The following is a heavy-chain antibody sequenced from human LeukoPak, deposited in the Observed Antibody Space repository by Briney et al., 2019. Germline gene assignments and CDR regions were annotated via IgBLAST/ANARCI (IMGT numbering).Heavy chain of an antibody. Sequence: PGGSLRLSCAASGFTFSSYGMHWVRQAPGKGLEWVAVISYDGSNKYYADSVKGRFTISRDNSKNTLYLQMNSLRAEDTAVYYCARDDPAFDYWGQGTLVTVSS. CDR2: ISYDGSNK. J-gene: IGHJ4*02. V-gene: IGHV3-30*03. CDR1: GFTFSSYG. CDR3: ARDDPAFDY.